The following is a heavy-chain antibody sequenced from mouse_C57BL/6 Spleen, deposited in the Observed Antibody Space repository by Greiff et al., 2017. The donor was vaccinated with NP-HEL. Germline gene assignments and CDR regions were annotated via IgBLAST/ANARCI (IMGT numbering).Heavy chain of an antibody. CDR3: VRDYFVH. Sequence: EVKLVESGGGLVQPGGSLSLSCAASGFTFTDYYMSWVRQPPGTALEWLGFIRNKANGYTTEYSASVKGRFTISIDNSKRILYLQMNALRAEDSATYYCVRDYFVHWGQGTTLTVSS. V-gene: IGHV7-3*01. CDR2: IRNKANGYTT. CDR1: GFTFTDYY. J-gene: IGHJ2*01.